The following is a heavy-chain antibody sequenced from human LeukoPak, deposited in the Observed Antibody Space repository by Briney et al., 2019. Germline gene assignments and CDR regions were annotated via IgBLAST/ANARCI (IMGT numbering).Heavy chain of an antibody. CDR2: FDPDDGET. D-gene: IGHD1-26*01. Sequence: GAPVKVSCKVSGCTLTALPIHWVREAPGKGLEWMGGFDPDDGETVYAQMFQGRVTMTEDTSSDTASMELSSLRSEDTAVYYCATGTSGSYYVGIVRPIDYGGQGTLVTVSS. CDR1: GCTLTALP. V-gene: IGHV1-24*01. J-gene: IGHJ4*02. CDR3: ATGTSGSYYVGIVRPIDY.